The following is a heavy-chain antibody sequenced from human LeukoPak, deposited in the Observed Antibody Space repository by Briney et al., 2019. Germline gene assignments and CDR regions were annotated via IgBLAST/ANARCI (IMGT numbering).Heavy chain of an antibody. CDR3: TRLRHSNTDYYYYYGMDV. CDR2: IRSTTDT. Sequence: RGSLRLSCEASGFTFSGSAMHWVRQASGEGLEWAGRIRSTTDTAYAATVKGRFTISRDDSKNTAYLQMNSLKTEDTAVYYCTRLRHSNTDYYYYYGMDVWGQGTTVSVSS. CDR1: GFTFSGSA. D-gene: IGHD2/OR15-2a*01. V-gene: IGHV3-73*01. J-gene: IGHJ6*02.